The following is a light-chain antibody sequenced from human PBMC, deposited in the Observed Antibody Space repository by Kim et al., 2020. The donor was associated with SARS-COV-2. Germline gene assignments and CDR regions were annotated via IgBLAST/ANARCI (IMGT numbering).Light chain of an antibody. CDR1: QEIDNH. CDR3: QQYKKKLS. CDR2: DAG. J-gene: IGKJ4*01. V-gene: IGKV1-33*01. Sequence: VGDRDTLSCQASQEIDNHLNGYQQKPGKAPNVLSYDAGNWETGVPSRFNGGGSGTDFTFTITSLQREDIATYFCQQYKKKLSFGGGTKVDIK.